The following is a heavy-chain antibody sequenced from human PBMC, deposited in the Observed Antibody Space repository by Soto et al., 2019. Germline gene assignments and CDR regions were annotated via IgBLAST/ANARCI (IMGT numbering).Heavy chain of an antibody. CDR3: ASSYYCDMDV. J-gene: IGHJ6*02. Sequence: GGSLRLCCAASGFTFSGYWMHWVRQAPGKGLVWVSRINSDGTSTSYADSVKGRFTISRDNAKNTLYLQMSSLRVEDTAVYYCASSYYCDMDVWGQGTTVTVS. CDR1: GFTFSGYW. V-gene: IGHV3-74*01. CDR2: INSDGTST.